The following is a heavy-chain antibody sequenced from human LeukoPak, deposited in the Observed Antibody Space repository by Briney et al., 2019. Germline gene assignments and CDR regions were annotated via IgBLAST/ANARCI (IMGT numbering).Heavy chain of an antibody. CDR3: ARRAYSSGAH. J-gene: IGHJ4*02. Sequence: SEMLSLTWAVAGASIISSSYYWGWIRQPAGKGLEWIGSIYYSESTNYNPTLKSPVTISADTSKHQFSLKLSSVTAADTAVYYCARRAYSSGAHWRQGTLVTVSS. CDR1: GASIISSSYY. CDR2: IYYSEST. V-gene: IGHV4-39*01. D-gene: IGHD6-19*01.